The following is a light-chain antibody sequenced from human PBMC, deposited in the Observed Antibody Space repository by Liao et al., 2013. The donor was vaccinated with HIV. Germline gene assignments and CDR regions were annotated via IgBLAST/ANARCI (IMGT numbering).Light chain of an antibody. CDR2: QDS. CDR3: QAWDSSTYWV. J-gene: IGLJ3*02. CDR1: KLGDKY. Sequence: SYELTQPPSVSVFPGETASITCSGEKLGDKYACWYQQRPGQSPVLIIYQDSKRPSGIPERFSGSKFGNSAILTISGTQAMDEADYYCQAWDSSTYWVFGGGTKLTVL. V-gene: IGLV3-1*01.